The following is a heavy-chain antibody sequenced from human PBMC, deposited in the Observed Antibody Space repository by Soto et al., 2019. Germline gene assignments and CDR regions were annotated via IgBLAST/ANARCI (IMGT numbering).Heavy chain of an antibody. CDR2: IHSSGST. V-gene: IGHV4-31*03. D-gene: IGHD5-18*01. CDR1: GGSISGEGYY. J-gene: IGHJ5*02. Sequence: QVQLQESGPGLVEPSQTLSLTCTVSGGSISGEGYYWSWIRQYSGRGLEWIGYIHSSGSTYYNPSLKSRVTISVDTSKTQFFLKLSSVTAADTAVYYCARAWTATAGWANWFDRWGQGTLVTVSS. CDR3: ARAWTATAGWANWFDR.